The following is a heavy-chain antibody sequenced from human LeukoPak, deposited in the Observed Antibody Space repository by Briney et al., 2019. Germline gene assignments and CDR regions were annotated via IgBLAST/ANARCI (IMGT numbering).Heavy chain of an antibody. Sequence: SETLSLTCAVYGGSFSGYYWSWIRQPPGKGLEWMGEIKHSGSTNYNPSIKSRVTISVDTSKNQFSLNLTSVTAADTAVYYCARDFCSSTSCYHIGYWGPGTLVTVSS. CDR1: GGSFSGYY. CDR2: IKHSGST. D-gene: IGHD2-2*01. CDR3: ARDFCSSTSCYHIGY. J-gene: IGHJ4*02. V-gene: IGHV4-34*01.